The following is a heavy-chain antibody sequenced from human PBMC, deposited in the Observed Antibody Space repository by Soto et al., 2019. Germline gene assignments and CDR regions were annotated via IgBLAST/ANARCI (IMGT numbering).Heavy chain of an antibody. D-gene: IGHD3-22*01. CDR2: IIPIFGTA. CDR1: GGTFSSYA. J-gene: IGHJ1*01. Sequence: GASERVSCKASGGTFSSYAISWVRQAPGQGLEWMGGIIPIFGTANYAQKFQGRVTITADESTSTAYMELSSLRSEDTAVYYCAREVYDSSGYYFLDWGQGTLVTVSS. V-gene: IGHV1-69*13. CDR3: AREVYDSSGYYFLD.